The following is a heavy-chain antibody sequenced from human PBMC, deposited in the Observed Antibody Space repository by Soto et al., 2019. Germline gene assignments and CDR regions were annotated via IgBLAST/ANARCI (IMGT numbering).Heavy chain of an antibody. CDR3: AKTVSGYSYGYHYYYGMDV. CDR2: ISGGGGST. Sequence: PGGSLRLSCLASGFTFSRYWMHWVRQAPGKGLAWVSAISGGGGSTSYADSVKGRFTISRDNSKNTLYLQMNSLRAEDTAVYYCAKTVSGYSYGYHYYYGMDVWGQGTTVTVSS. CDR1: GFTFSRYW. J-gene: IGHJ6*02. V-gene: IGHV3-23*01. D-gene: IGHD5-18*01.